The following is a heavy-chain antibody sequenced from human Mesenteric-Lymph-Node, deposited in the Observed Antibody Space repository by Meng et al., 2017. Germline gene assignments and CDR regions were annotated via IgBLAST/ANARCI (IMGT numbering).Heavy chain of an antibody. J-gene: IGHJ4*02. V-gene: IGHV1-2*06. D-gene: IGHD2-21*02. Sequence: QGQLWQSGAEVKKPGASVKVSCKASGYTFTGYYMHWVRQAPGQGLEWMGRINPNSGGTNYAQKFQGRVTMTRDTSISTAYMELSRLRSDDTAVYYCARGTAIVVVTAILDWGQGTLVTVSS. CDR3: ARGTAIVVVTAILD. CDR2: INPNSGGT. CDR1: GYTFTGYY.